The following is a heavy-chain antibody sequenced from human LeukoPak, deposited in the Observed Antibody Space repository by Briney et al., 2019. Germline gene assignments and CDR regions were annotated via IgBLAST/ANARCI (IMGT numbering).Heavy chain of an antibody. CDR2: IYSGGST. Sequence: GGSLRLSCAASGFTVSSNYMSWVRQAPGKGLEWVSVIYSGGSTHYADSVKGRFTISRDNSKNTLYLQMNSLRAEDTAVYYCARGYYDSSGEFDYWGQGTLVTVSS. CDR1: GFTVSSNY. V-gene: IGHV3-66*01. CDR3: ARGYYDSSGEFDY. J-gene: IGHJ4*02. D-gene: IGHD3-22*01.